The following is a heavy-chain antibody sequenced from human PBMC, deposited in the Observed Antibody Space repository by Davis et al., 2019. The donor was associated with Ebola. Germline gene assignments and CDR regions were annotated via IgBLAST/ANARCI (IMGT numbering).Heavy chain of an antibody. CDR1: GYSFTSYW. J-gene: IGHJ4*02. V-gene: IGHV5-10-1*01. D-gene: IGHD3-3*01. Sequence: KVSCKGSGYSFTSYWISWVRQMPGKGLEWMGRIDPSDSYTNYSPSFQGHVTISADKSISTAYLQWSSLKASDTAMYYCARFDFWSGYPTFDYWGQGTLVTVSS. CDR3: ARFDFWSGYPTFDY. CDR2: IDPSDSYT.